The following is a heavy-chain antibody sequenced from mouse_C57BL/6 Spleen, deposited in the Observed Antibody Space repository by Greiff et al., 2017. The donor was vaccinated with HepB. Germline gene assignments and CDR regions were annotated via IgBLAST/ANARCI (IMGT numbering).Heavy chain of an antibody. V-gene: IGHV1-59*01. CDR3: AKQGYGNYGGVDY. J-gene: IGHJ2*01. CDR1: GYTFTSYW. Sequence: QVQLQQPGAELVRPGTSVKLSCKASGYTFTSYWMHWVKQRPGQGLEWIGVIDPSDSYTNYNQKFKGKATLTVDKSSSTAYMQLSSLTSEDSAVYYCAKQGYGNYGGVDYWGQGTTLTVSS. D-gene: IGHD2-10*02. CDR2: IDPSDSYT.